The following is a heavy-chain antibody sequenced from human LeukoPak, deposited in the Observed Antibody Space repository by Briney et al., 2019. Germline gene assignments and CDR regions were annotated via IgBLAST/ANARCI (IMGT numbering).Heavy chain of an antibody. CDR3: VQGRFGEFKPYYFDY. J-gene: IGHJ4*02. V-gene: IGHV3-30-3*01. D-gene: IGHD3-10*01. CDR1: GFTFSSYA. Sequence: PGGSLRLSCAASGFTFSSYAMHWVRQAPGKGLEWVAVISYDGSNKYYADSVKGRFTISRDNSMNTLHLQMNSLRAEDTAVYYCVQGRFGEFKPYYFDYWGQGTLVTVSS. CDR2: ISYDGSNK.